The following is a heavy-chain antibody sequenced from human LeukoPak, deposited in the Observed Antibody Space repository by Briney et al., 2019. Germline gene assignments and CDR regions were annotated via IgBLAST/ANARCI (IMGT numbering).Heavy chain of an antibody. CDR2: INHSGST. Sequence: PSETLSLTCAVYGGSFSGYYWSWIRQPPGKGLEWIGEINHSGSTNYNPSLKCRVTISVDTSKNQFSLKLSSVTAADTAVYYCARAPPYYDFWSGYYTLFDYWGQGTLVTVSS. CDR1: GGSFSGYY. V-gene: IGHV4-34*01. D-gene: IGHD3-3*01. J-gene: IGHJ4*02. CDR3: ARAPPYYDFWSGYYTLFDY.